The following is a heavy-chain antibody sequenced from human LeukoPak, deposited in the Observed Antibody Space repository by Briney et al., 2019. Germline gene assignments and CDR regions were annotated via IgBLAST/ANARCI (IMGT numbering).Heavy chain of an antibody. CDR1: GGSFSGYY. CDR2: VYYSGST. J-gene: IGHJ4*02. Sequence: PSETLSLTCAVYGGSFSGYYWSWIRQPPGGGLEWIGQVYYSGSTNYNPSLESRVTISPDTSKNQFSLKLTSVTAADTAVYYCVRRRYYDSDGYWYYFDFWGQGTLVTVSS. D-gene: IGHD3-22*01. V-gene: IGHV4-59*08. CDR3: VRRRYYDSDGYWYYFDF.